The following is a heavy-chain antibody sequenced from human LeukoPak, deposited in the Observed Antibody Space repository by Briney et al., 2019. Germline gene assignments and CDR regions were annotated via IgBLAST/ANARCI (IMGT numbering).Heavy chain of an antibody. V-gene: IGHV4-59*01. CDR2: IYNSGST. J-gene: IGHJ4*02. CDR3: AAEFSNEQWLDWDY. CDR1: ADSISNYY. D-gene: IGHD6-19*01. Sequence: KSSETLSLTCTVSADSISNYYWTWLRQPPGKGLEWIGYIYNSGSTNYNTSLKSRVTILMDTSKNQFSLKLSSVTAADTAVYYCAAEFSNEQWLDWDYWGQGTLVTVSS.